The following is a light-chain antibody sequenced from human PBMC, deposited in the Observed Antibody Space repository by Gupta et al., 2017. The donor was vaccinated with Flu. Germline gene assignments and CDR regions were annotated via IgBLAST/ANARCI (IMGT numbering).Light chain of an antibody. CDR1: KLGDKY. J-gene: IGLJ1*01. V-gene: IGLV3-1*01. CDR2: QNN. CDR3: QAWDSSTRV. Sequence: SYELTQPPSVSVSPGQTASITCSGDKLGDKYGCWYQQKPGQSPVLVIYQNNKRPSGIPERFSGSNSGNTATLTISGTQAMDEADYYCQAWDSSTRVFGTGTKVTVL.